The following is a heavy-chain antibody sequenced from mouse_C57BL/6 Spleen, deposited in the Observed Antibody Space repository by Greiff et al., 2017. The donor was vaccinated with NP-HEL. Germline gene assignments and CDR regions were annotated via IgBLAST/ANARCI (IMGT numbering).Heavy chain of an antibody. CDR1: GFTFSDYG. D-gene: IGHD1-1*01. Sequence: EVKLMESGGGLVKPGGSLKLSCAASGFTFSDYGMHWVRQAPEKGLEWVAYISSGSSTIYYAATVKGRFTISRDNAKNTLFLQMTSLRSEDTAMYYCARHGYGSPWFAYWGQGTLVTVSA. V-gene: IGHV5-17*01. CDR2: ISSGSSTI. J-gene: IGHJ3*01. CDR3: ARHGYGSPWFAY.